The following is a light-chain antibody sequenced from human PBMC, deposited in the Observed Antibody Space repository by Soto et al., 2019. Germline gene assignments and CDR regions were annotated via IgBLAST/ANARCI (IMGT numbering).Light chain of an antibody. CDR2: EVS. Sequence: QSALTQPASVSGSPGQSITISCSGISPDFGVSWYQHFPGKAPKLLIFEVSNRPSGVSTRFSGSIFGNKAALTITGAQADDESDYYCLLYIGNGISVFGGGTKVTVL. J-gene: IGLJ3*02. CDR1: SPDFG. V-gene: IGLV2-14*01. CDR3: LLYIGNGISV.